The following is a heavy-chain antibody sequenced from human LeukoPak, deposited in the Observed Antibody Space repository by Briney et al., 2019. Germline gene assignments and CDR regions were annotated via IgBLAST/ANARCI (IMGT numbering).Heavy chain of an antibody. CDR3: ASIRSYGYSSSSDDFDY. CDR1: GFTFSSYS. CDR2: ISSSSSYI. V-gene: IGHV3-21*01. J-gene: IGHJ4*02. D-gene: IGHD6-6*01. Sequence: GGSLRLSCAASGFTFSSYSMNWVRQAPGKGLEWVSSISSSSSYIYYADSVKGRFTISRDNAKNSLYLQMNSLRAEDTAVYYCASIRSYGYSSSSDDFDYWGQGTLVTVSS.